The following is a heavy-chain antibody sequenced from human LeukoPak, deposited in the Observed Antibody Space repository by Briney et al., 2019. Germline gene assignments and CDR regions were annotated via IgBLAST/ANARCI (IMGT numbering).Heavy chain of an antibody. CDR2: IYYSGST. CDR3: ARSPYSSSWYYYYGMDV. V-gene: IGHV4-59*01. D-gene: IGHD6-13*01. J-gene: IGHJ6*02. Sequence: SETLSLTCAVYGGSFSGYYWSWIRQPPGKGLEWIGYIYYSGSTNYNPSLKSRVTISVDTSKNQFSLKLSSVTAADTAVYYCARSPYSSSWYYYYGMDVWGQGTTVTVSS. CDR1: GGSFSGYY.